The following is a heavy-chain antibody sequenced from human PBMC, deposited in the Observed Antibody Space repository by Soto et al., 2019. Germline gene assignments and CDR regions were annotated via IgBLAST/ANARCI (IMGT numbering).Heavy chain of an antibody. J-gene: IGHJ4*02. CDR3: ARGNWYYYDSSGYSPYFDY. D-gene: IGHD3-22*01. V-gene: IGHV1-69*13. CDR2: IIPIFGTA. CDR1: GGTFSSYA. Sequence: SVKVSCKASGGTFSSYAISWVRQAPGQGLEWMGGIIPIFGTANYAQKFQGRVTITADESTSTAYMELSSLRSEDTAVYYCARGNWYYYDSSGYSPYFDYWGQGTLVTVSS.